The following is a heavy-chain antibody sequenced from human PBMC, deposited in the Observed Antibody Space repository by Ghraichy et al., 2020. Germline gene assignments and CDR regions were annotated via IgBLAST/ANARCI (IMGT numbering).Heavy chain of an antibody. CDR2: IYYSGST. CDR1: GVSISSYY. CDR3: ARNLGYCSSSSCYPWFDP. D-gene: IGHD2-2*01. J-gene: IGHJ5*02. V-gene: IGHV4-59*01. Sequence: SETLSLTCTVSGVSISSYYWSWIRQPPGKGLEWIGYIYYSGSTNYNPSLKSRVTISVDTSKNQFSLKLSSVTAADTVVYYCARNLGYCSSSSCYPWFDPWGQGTLVTVSS.